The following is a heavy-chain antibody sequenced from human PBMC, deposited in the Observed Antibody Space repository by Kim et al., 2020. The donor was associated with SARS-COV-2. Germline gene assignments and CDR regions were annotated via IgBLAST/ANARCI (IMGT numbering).Heavy chain of an antibody. D-gene: IGHD2-21*01. V-gene: IGHV3-23*01. Sequence: GGSLRLSCVGSGFTMNYGMAWVRRAPGKGLEWVSAISGSGDTTYYADSVKGRFSISRENSKTTKIYLQMNNLRAEDTALYFCAKARLGRAVTGWGSELDSWGQGTLVTVSS. CDR2: ISGSGDTT. CDR3: AKARLGRAVTGWGSELDS. CDR1: GFTMNYG. J-gene: IGHJ4*02.